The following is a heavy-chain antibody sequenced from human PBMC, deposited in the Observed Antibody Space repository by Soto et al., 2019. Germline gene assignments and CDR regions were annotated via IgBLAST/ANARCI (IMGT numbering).Heavy chain of an antibody. V-gene: IGHV1-3*01. Sequence: VASVKVSCKASGYTFTSYAMHWVRQAPGQRLEWMGWINAGNGNTEYSQKFQGRVTITRDTSASTAYMELSSLRSEDTAVYYCARGSGYYYWDDYWGQGTLVTVSS. CDR3: ARGSGYYYWDDY. D-gene: IGHD3-22*01. J-gene: IGHJ4*02. CDR1: GYTFTSYA. CDR2: INAGNGNT.